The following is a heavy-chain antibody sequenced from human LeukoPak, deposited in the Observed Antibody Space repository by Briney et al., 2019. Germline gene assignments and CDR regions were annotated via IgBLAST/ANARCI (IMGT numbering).Heavy chain of an antibody. D-gene: IGHD3-22*01. CDR3: ARGGYYDSSGYSKFDY. J-gene: IGHJ4*02. V-gene: IGHV1-46*01. CDR2: INPSGGST. CDR1: GYTFTSYY. Sequence: ASVKVSCKVSGYTFTSYYMHWVRHAPGQRLEWMGIINPSGGSTSYAQKFQGRVTMTRDMSTSTVYMELSSLRSEDTAVYYCARGGYYDSSGYSKFDYWGQGTLVTVSS.